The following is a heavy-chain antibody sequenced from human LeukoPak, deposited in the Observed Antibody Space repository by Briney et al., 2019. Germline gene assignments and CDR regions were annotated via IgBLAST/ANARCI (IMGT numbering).Heavy chain of an antibody. CDR3: ARAPSRSEQFDP. CDR1: AFTFSSYS. CDR2: IRSSSTYI. V-gene: IGHV3-21*01. Sequence: GRSLRLSCEASAFTFSSYSMTWVRQAPGKGLVWVASIRSSSTYIYNAVSVTGRFTIYRDSAKNSLYLQMNSLRVEDTAVYYCARAPSRSEQFDPWGQGTLVTVSS. J-gene: IGHJ5*02. D-gene: IGHD3-3*01.